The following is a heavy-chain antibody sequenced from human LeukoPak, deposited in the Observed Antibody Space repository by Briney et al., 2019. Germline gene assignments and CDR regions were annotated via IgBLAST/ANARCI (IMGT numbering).Heavy chain of an antibody. CDR2: MNPSNGNT. V-gene: IGHV1-8*01. CDR3: ARVGRWIQLWSTGGWFDP. D-gene: IGHD5-18*01. J-gene: IGHJ5*02. CDR1: GYIFTSYA. Sequence: ASVKVSCKASGYIFTSYAINWVRQATGQGLEWMGWMNPSNGNTGFAQKLQGRVTMTTDTSTSTAYMELRSLRSDDTAVYYCARVGRWIQLWSTGGWFDPWGQGTLVTVSS.